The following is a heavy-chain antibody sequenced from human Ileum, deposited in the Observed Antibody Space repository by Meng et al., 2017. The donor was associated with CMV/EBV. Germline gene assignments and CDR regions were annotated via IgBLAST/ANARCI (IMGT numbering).Heavy chain of an antibody. CDR3: AGSWGYYSDY. CDR1: GGSISRGGYY. D-gene: IGHD3-22*01. J-gene: IGHJ4*02. V-gene: IGHV4-30-4*01. CDR2: IYNSGTT. Sequence: LTFAVSGGSISRGGYYWSWIRQPPGKGLEWIGLIYNSGTTYYTASLRSRLNISIDTSKNQLSLRLSSVTAADTAVYFCAGSWGYYSDYWGLGTLVTVSS.